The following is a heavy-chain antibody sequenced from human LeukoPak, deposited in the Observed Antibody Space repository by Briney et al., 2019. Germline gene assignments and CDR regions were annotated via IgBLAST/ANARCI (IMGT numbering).Heavy chain of an antibody. V-gene: IGHV3-53*01. CDR1: GFTVSSNY. Sequence: GGSLRLSCAASGFTVSSNYMSWVRQAPGKGLEWVSVIYSGGSTYYADSVKGRFTISRDNSKNTLYLQMNSLRAEDTAVYYCARDRNYYDSSGYWRGRYFDYWGQGTLVTVSS. D-gene: IGHD3-22*01. CDR2: IYSGGST. CDR3: ARDRNYYDSSGYWRGRYFDY. J-gene: IGHJ4*02.